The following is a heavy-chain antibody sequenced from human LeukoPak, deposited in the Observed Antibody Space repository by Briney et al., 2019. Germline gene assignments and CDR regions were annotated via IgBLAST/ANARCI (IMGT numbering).Heavy chain of an antibody. CDR1: GYTFINYG. D-gene: IGHD5-12*01. CDR3: ARLSTNSRVGGYDPQWYFDL. J-gene: IGHJ2*01. CDR2: ISGYNGNT. V-gene: IGHV1-18*04. Sequence: GASVKVSCKPSGYTFINYGFSWVRQAPGQGLEWMGWISGYNGNTNYLQRFQGRVTMTTDTSTNTVYMELRSLRSDDTAVYYCARLSTNSRVGGYDPQWYFDLWGRGTLVTVSS.